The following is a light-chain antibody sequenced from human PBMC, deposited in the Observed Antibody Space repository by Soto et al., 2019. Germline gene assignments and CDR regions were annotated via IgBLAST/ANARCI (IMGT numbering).Light chain of an antibody. J-gene: IGKJ1*01. CDR3: QQCNTFWT. Sequence: DIQMAQTPSTLSASLGDRVTITCRANQSIDNWLAWYQQKPGKAPNLLIYDASRLESGVPSRFSGSGSGTEFTLTISRLQPDDSATYYCQQCNTFWTFGQGTKVDIK. CDR1: QSIDNW. V-gene: IGKV1-5*01. CDR2: DAS.